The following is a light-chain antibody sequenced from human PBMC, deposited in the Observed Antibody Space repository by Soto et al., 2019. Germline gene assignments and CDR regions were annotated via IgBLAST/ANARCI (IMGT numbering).Light chain of an antibody. Sequence: QSVLTQPPSVSAAPGQKVTISCSGSSSNIGNNYVSWYQQLPGTAPKLLIYDNNKRPSGIPDRFSGSKSGTSATLGITGLQSGDEVDYYCGTWDSSLSAYVVGSGTKLTVL. V-gene: IGLV1-51*01. CDR1: SSNIGNNY. CDR2: DNN. J-gene: IGLJ1*01. CDR3: GTWDSSLSAYV.